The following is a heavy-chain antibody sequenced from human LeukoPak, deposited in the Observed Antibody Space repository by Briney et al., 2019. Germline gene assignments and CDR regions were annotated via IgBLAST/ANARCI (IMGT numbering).Heavy chain of an antibody. CDR2: IKNKNSGRTT. CDR1: GFIFPNAW. J-gene: IGHJ1*01. V-gene: IGHV3-15*01. D-gene: IGHD3-10*01. CDR3: VADGVLFPYYFTY. Sequence: PGGSLRLSCAASGFIFPNAWIHCVRQAPGKGLEWVGRIKNKNSGRTTNYIAPVKGRFTISRDDSTNTLYMEMDSLKTNDTAVNYCVADGVLFPYYFTYWGQGTLVTVSS.